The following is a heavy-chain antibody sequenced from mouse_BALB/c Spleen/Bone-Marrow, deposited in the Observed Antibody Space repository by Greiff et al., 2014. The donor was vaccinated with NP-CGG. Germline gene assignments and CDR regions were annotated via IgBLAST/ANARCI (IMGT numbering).Heavy chain of an antibody. J-gene: IGHJ2*01. Sequence: DLVMPGASMKLSCTASGYTFTSYWINWIKQRPGQGLEWIGRIAPGSGSTYYNEMFKGKATLTVDTSSSTAYIQLSSLSSEDSAVYFCARFPFYYGSSFYYYDYWSQGTTHTDSS. CDR2: IAPGSGST. V-gene: IGHV1S41*01. CDR1: GYTFTSYW. D-gene: IGHD1-1*01. CDR3: ARFPFYYGSSFYYYDY.